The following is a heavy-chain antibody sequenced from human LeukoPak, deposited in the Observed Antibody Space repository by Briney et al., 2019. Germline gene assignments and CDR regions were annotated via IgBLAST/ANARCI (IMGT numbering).Heavy chain of an antibody. CDR1: GGTFSSYA. CDR2: IIPIFGTA. V-gene: IGHV1-69*13. Sequence: ASVKVSCKASGGTFSSYAISWVRQAPGQGLEWMGGIIPIFGTANYAQKFQGRVTITADESTSTAYMELSSLRSEDTAVYYCARVAIFGYYGMDVWGQGTTVAVSS. J-gene: IGHJ6*02. CDR3: ARVAIFGYYGMDV. D-gene: IGHD3-3*01.